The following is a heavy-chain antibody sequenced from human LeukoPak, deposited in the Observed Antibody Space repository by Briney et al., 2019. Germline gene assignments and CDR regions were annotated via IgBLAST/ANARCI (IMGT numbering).Heavy chain of an antibody. CDR3: VRWLLFPDY. J-gene: IGHJ4*02. CDR2: INQDGSEN. Sequence: GGSLRLSCAASGITFGSYWMSWVRQAPGKGLEWVANINQDGSENYYVDSVEGRFTISRDNAKNSLYLQMTSLRVEDTAVYYCVRWLLFPDYWGQGTLVTVSS. D-gene: IGHD2-15*01. CDR1: GITFGSYW. V-gene: IGHV3-7*01.